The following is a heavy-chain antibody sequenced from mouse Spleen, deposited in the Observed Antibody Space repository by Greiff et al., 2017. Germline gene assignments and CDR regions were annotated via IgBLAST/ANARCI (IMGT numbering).Heavy chain of an antibody. J-gene: IGHJ2*01. V-gene: IGHV5-17*01. CDR3: AKTDFDY. CDR2: ISSGSSTI. Sequence: EVQGVESGGGLAKPGGSLKLSCAASGFTFSDYRMHWVRQAPEKGLEWVAYISSGSSTIYYADTVKGRFTISRDNAKNTLFLQMTSLRSEATAMYYCAKTDFDYWGQGTTLTVSS. CDR1: GFTFSDYR.